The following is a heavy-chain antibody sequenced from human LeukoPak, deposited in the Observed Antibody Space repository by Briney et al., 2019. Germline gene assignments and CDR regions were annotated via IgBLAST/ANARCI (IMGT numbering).Heavy chain of an antibody. D-gene: IGHD6-13*01. CDR3: ARHYGSSSYYNYYGMDV. Sequence: SETLTLTCTVSGGSISSYYWSWIRQPPGKGLEWIGYIYYSGSTNYNPSLKSRVTISVDTSKNQFSLKLSSVTAADTAVYYCARHYGSSSYYNYYGMDVWGQGTTVTVSS. CDR2: IYYSGST. J-gene: IGHJ6*02. V-gene: IGHV4-59*08. CDR1: GGSISSYY.